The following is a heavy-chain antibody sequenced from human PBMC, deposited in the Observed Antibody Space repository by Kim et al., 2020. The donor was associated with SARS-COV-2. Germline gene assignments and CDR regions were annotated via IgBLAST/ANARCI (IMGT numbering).Heavy chain of an antibody. D-gene: IGHD3-22*01. CDR3: AKDLQYSRGPDY. Sequence: GGSLRLSCTASGFTFDDYAMHWVRQVPGKGLEWVCLISWDGGSPYYADSVRGRFTVSRDNSKNSLYLQMNSLTIEDTALYYCAKDLQYSRGPDYWGQGTLVTVSS. CDR1: GFTFDDYA. J-gene: IGHJ4*02. CDR2: ISWDGGSP. V-gene: IGHV3-43D*03.